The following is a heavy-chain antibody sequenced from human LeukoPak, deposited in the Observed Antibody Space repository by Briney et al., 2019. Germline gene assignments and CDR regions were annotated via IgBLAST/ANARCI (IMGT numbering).Heavy chain of an antibody. CDR3: ATQIDSSDAFDI. Sequence: GASVKVSCKVSGYTLTELSMHWVRQAPGKGLEWMGGFDPEDGETIYAQKFQGRVTTTEDTSTDTAYMELSSLRSEDTAVYYCATQIDSSDAFDIWGQGTMVTVSS. J-gene: IGHJ3*02. V-gene: IGHV1-24*01. CDR1: GYTLTELS. CDR2: FDPEDGET. D-gene: IGHD3-22*01.